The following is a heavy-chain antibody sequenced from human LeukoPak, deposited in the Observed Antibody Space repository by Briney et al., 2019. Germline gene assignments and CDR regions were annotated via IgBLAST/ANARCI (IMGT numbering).Heavy chain of an antibody. D-gene: IGHD2-2*01. J-gene: IGHJ3*02. Sequence: SETLSLTCTVSGGSISSYYWSWIRQPPGKGLEWIGYIYYSGSTNYNPSLKSRVTISVDTSKNQFSLKLSSVTAADTAVYYCARREKYVRQDAFDIWGQGTMVTVSS. CDR1: GGSISSYY. CDR2: IYYSGST. CDR3: ARREKYVRQDAFDI. V-gene: IGHV4-59*08.